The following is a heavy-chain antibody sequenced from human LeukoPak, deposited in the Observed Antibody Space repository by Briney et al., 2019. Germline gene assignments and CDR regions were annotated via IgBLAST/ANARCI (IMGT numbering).Heavy chain of an antibody. D-gene: IGHD4-17*01. Sequence: GASVKVSCKASGYTFTSYYMHWVRQAPGQGLEWMGIINPSGGSTSYAQKFQGRVTMTRDTSTSTVYMELSSLRSEDTAVYYCARAFYGDYVESSFDYWGQGTLVTVPS. CDR2: INPSGGST. CDR3: ARAFYGDYVESSFDY. CDR1: GYTFTSYY. J-gene: IGHJ4*02. V-gene: IGHV1-46*01.